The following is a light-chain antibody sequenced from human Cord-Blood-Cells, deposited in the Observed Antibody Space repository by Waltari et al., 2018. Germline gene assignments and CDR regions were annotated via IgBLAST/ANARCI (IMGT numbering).Light chain of an antibody. J-gene: IGLJ2*01. CDR2: GNS. CDR3: QSYDSSLSGSV. V-gene: IGLV1-40*01. CDR1: SSNIGAGYD. Sequence: QSVLTQPPSVSGAPGQRVTISCTGSSSNIGAGYDVHWYQQLPGTAPKLLIYGNSTRPSGAPARFSGSKSGTSASLAITGLQAEDEADYYCQSYDSSLSGSVFGGGTKLTVL.